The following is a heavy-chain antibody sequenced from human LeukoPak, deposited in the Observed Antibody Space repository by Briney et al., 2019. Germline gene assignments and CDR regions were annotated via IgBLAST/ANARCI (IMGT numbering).Heavy chain of an antibody. V-gene: IGHV3-48*03. CDR1: GFTFSSYE. J-gene: IGHJ4*02. Sequence: PGGSLRLSCAASGFTFSSYEMNWVRQAPGKGLEWVSYISSSGSTIYYADSVKGRFTISRDNAKNSLYLRMNSLRAEDTAVYYCARDYDVSGSYGGWGQGTLVTVSS. D-gene: IGHD1-26*01. CDR2: ISSSGSTI. CDR3: ARDYDVSGSYGG.